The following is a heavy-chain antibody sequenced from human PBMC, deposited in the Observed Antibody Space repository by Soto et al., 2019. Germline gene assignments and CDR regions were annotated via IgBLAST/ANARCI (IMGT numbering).Heavy chain of an antibody. CDR2: IKTRIDSATT. V-gene: IGHV3-15*01. CDR3: PTEDHSWLRGLEY. D-gene: IGHD5-12*01. Sequence: EVQLVESGGGLVKPGESLRLSCAASGASFTNAWMNWVRQAPGKGLEWVGRIKTRIDSATTDYAAPVKGRFTISRDDSKNTLYLQMDSLKTEDTAVYYCPTEDHSWLRGLEYWGQGTLVTVSS. CDR1: GASFTNAW. J-gene: IGHJ4*02.